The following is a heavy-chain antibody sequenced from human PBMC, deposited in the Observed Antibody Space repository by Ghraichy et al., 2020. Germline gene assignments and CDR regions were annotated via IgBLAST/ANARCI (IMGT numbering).Heavy chain of an antibody. CDR1: GGPFSGFY. D-gene: IGHD2-2*01. J-gene: IGHJ6*03. CDR2: IDHSGST. V-gene: IGHV4-34*01. CDR3: ARLEGRYCTSSSPHECHYHYFMDV. Sequence: SQTLSLTCAVYGGPFSGFYWSWIRQSPGKGLEWIGEIDHSGSTNYNSSLKSRVTISVDTSKKQFSLNLRSVTAADTAVYYCARLEGRYCTSSSPHECHYHYFMDVWGKGTTVIVS.